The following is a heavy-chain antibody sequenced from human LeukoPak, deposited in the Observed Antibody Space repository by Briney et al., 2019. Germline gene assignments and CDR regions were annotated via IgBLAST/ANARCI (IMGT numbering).Heavy chain of an antibody. J-gene: IGHJ4*02. V-gene: IGHV3-48*01. Sequence: GGSLRLSCAASGFTFSSYSMNWVRQAPGKGLEWVSYISSSSSTIYYADSVKGRFTISRDNAKNSLYLQMNSLRAEDTAVYYCARVRGVTTYDYWGQGTLVTVSS. CDR3: ARVRGVTTYDY. CDR1: GFTFSSYS. D-gene: IGHD3-10*01. CDR2: ISSSSSTI.